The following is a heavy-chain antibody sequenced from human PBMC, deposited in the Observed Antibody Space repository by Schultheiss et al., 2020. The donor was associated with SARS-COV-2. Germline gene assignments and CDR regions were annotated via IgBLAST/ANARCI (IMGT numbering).Heavy chain of an antibody. V-gene: IGHV3-30*03. J-gene: IGHJ3*02. D-gene: IGHD2-21*02. CDR1: GFTFSSYG. CDR2: ISYDGSNK. Sequence: GGSLRLSCAASGFTFSSYGMHWVRQAPGKGLEWVAVISYDGSNKYYADSVKGRFTISRDNSKNTLYLQMNSLRAEDTAVYYCARDAFVGGDPRRIYAFDIWGQGTMVTVSS. CDR3: ARDAFVGGDPRRIYAFDI.